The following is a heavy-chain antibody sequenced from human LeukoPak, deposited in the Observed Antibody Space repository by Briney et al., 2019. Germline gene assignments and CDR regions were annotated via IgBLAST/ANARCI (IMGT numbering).Heavy chain of an antibody. Sequence: GGSLRLSCAASGFTFSSYEMNWVRQAPGKGLEWVSFISSSGSTIYYADSVRGRFTISRDNAKNSLYLQMNSLRVEDTAVYYCARHLHWGWDYWGQGALVTVSS. CDR3: ARHLHWGWDY. CDR1: GFTFSSYE. J-gene: IGHJ4*02. V-gene: IGHV3-48*03. CDR2: ISSSGSTI. D-gene: IGHD7-27*01.